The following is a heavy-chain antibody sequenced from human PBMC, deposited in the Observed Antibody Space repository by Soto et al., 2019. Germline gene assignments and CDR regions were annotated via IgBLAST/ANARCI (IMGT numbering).Heavy chain of an antibody. D-gene: IGHD6-19*01. J-gene: IGHJ5*02. CDR2: TYYRSKWYN. Sequence: QTLSLTCAISGDSVSSNSPASNLIRQSPSRGLEWLGSTYYRSKWYNDSALSVKSRITSIPDTSKNQLSLQLKSVTPEDTAVYYCERERYSSGWPPLGLGFDPWGQGTLVTVSS. CDR1: GDSVSSNSPA. V-gene: IGHV6-1*01. CDR3: ERERYSSGWPPLGLGFDP.